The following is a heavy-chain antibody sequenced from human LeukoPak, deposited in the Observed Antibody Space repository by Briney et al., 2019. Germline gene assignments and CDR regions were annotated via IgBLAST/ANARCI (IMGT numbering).Heavy chain of an antibody. J-gene: IGHJ4*02. V-gene: IGHV3-23*01. Sequence: GGTLRLSCAASGFTFSSYGMSWVRQAPGKGLEWVSAISGSGGSTYYADSVKGRFTISRDNSKNTLYLQMNSLRAEDTAVYYCANGGLNSGYDYWGQGTLVTVSS. D-gene: IGHD5-12*01. CDR2: ISGSGGST. CDR3: ANGGLNSGYDY. CDR1: GFTFSSYG.